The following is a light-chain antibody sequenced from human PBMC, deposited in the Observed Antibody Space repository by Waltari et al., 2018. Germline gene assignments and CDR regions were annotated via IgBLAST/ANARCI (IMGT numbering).Light chain of an antibody. V-gene: IGLV3-19*01. CDR1: SLRTSY. J-gene: IGLJ3*02. CDR2: GKD. CDR3: SSRNGRANEVV. Sequence: SSELPQDPAVSVALGQTVRFTCQGDSLRTSYASWYQLKPGQAPVVVIYGKDKRPSGIPDRISGYSSGTTSSLTITGAQAEDEADYYCSSRNGRANEVVFAGGTKVTVL.